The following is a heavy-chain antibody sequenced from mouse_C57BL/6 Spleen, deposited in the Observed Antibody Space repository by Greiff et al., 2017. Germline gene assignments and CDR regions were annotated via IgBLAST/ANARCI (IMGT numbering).Heavy chain of an antibody. Sequence: LVESGPELVKPGASVKISCKASGYAFSSSWMNWVKQRPGKGLEWIGRIYPGDGDTNYNGKFKGKATLTADKSSSTAYMQLSSLTSEDSAVYFCARGTTGVARGFAYWGQGTLVTVSA. CDR2: IYPGDGDT. D-gene: IGHD1-1*01. J-gene: IGHJ3*01. CDR3: ARGTTGVARGFAY. CDR1: GYAFSSSW. V-gene: IGHV1-82*01.